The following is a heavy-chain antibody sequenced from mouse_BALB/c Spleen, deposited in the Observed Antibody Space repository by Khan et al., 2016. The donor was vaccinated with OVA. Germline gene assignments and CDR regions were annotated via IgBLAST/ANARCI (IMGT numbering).Heavy chain of an antibody. CDR3: ARFLDGYYYNVDY. V-gene: IGHV2-9*02. CDR2: IWAGGST. J-gene: IGHJ4*01. Sequence: QVQLKESGPGLVAPSQSLSITCTVAGFALTSYGVHWVRQPPGKGLEWLGVIWAGGSTNYNSALMSRLTISKDNSKSQVFLKMNSLQTDDTAMYYSARFLDGYYYNVDYWGQGTSVTVSS. D-gene: IGHD2-3*01. CDR1: GFALTSYG.